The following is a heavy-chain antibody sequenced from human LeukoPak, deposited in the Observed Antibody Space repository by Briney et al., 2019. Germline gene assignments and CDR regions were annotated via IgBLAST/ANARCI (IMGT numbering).Heavy chain of an antibody. J-gene: IGHJ4*02. CDR3: ARVAVARSGYFDY. V-gene: IGHV4-34*01. Sequence: SETLSLTCAVYGGSFSGYYWSWIRQPPGKGLEWIGEINHSGSTNYNPSLKSRVTISVDTSKNQFSLKLSSVTAADTAVYYCARVAVARSGYFDYWGQGTLATVSS. CDR2: INHSGST. D-gene: IGHD2-15*01. CDR1: GGSFSGYY.